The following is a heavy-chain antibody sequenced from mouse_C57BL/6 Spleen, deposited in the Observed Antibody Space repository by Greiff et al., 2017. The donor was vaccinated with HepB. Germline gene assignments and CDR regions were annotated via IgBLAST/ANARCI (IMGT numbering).Heavy chain of an antibody. CDR2: IWTGGGT. CDR3: ASYGNYRLGYFDV. J-gene: IGHJ1*03. CDR1: GFSLTSYA. D-gene: IGHD2-1*01. Sequence: VHLVESGPGLVAPSQSLSITCTVSGFSLTSYAISWVRQPPGKGLEWLGVIWTGGGTNYNSALKSRLSISKDNSKSQVFLKMNSLQTYDTARYYCASYGNYRLGYFDVWGTGTTVTVSS. V-gene: IGHV2-9-1*01.